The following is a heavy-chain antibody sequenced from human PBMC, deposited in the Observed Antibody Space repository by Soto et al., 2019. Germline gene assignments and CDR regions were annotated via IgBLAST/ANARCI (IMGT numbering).Heavy chain of an antibody. J-gene: IGHJ4*02. CDR3: ARAGSYRYFDY. Sequence: QVQLQESGPGLVKPSETLSLTCSVSGGSVSSGGYDWSWIRQPPGKGLEWIGCIYYSGSTDYNPSLKSRVTMSLDKSKNQFSLTLNSVTAADTAVYFCARAGSYRYFDYWGQGTLVTVSS. V-gene: IGHV4-61*08. CDR1: GGSVSSGGYD. CDR2: IYYSGST. D-gene: IGHD3-10*01.